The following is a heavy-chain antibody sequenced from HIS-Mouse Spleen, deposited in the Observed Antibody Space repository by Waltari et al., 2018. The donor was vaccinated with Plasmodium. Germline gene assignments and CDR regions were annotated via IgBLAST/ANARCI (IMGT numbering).Heavy chain of an antibody. J-gene: IGHJ4*02. V-gene: IGHV4-34*01. CDR3: ASSGSGSYYY. D-gene: IGHD3-10*01. Sequence: QVQLQQWGAVLLKPSDTLSLTCAVYGGSFSGYYSNWIRQPPGKGLEWIGEINHSGSTNYNPSLKSRVTISVDTSKNQFSLKLSSVTAADTAVYYCASSGSGSYYYWGQGTLVTVSS. CDR1: GGSFSGYY. CDR2: INHSGST.